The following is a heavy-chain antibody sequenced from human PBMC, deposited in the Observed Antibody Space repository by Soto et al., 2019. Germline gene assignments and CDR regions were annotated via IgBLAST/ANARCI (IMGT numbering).Heavy chain of an antibody. CDR2: INQDGSEK. CDR3: SRSLDS. Sequence: XGSLRLSFAASGFTFSTYWMDWVRQTPGKGLEWVANINQDGSEKNYVDSVKGRFTIYRDNAKNSLYLQMSSLTAEDSALYYCSRSLDSWGQGTLVTVSS. CDR1: GFTFSTYW. V-gene: IGHV3-7*01. J-gene: IGHJ4*02.